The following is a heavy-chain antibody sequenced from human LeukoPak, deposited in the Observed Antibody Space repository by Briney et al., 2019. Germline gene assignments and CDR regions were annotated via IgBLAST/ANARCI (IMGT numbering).Heavy chain of an antibody. CDR2: IYSSGSS. Sequence: SETLSLTRTVPGGSISSSTYYWGWIRQPPGKGLEWIGGIYSSGSSYYNPSLKSRVTISVDTSKNQFSLKLSSVTAADTAVYYCARHGADIVVVPSGSIVYWGQGTLVTVSS. J-gene: IGHJ4*02. CDR1: GGSISSSTYY. CDR3: ARHGADIVVVPSGSIVY. V-gene: IGHV4-39*01. D-gene: IGHD2-2*01.